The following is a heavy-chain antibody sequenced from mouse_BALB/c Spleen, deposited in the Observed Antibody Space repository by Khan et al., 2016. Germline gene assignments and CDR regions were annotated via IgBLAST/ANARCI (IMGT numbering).Heavy chain of an antibody. CDR2: IDPANGNT. J-gene: IGHJ3*01. D-gene: IGHD2-14*01. CDR3: ARIYYRGAY. CDR1: GFNIKDTY. Sequence: VQLQQSGADLVKPGASVKLSCTASGFNIKDTYIHWVKQRPEQALEWIGRIDPANGNTEYDPKFQGKATITADISSNTAYLQLSSLTSEDTAGYYCARIYYRGAYWGQGTLVTVSA. V-gene: IGHV14-3*02.